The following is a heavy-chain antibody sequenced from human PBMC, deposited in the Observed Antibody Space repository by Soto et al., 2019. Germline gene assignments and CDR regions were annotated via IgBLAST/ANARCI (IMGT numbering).Heavy chain of an antibody. V-gene: IGHV1-3*01. J-gene: IGHJ4*02. Sequence: QVQLVQSGAEVKKPGASVKVSCKASGYTFTSSAMHWVRQAPGQRLEWMGWINAGNGNTKYSQKFQGRVTITRDTTASTAYMELISLRSEDTAVYYCACSFTVPAAIGYGGQGTLVTVSS. D-gene: IGHD2-2*02. CDR2: INAGNGNT. CDR1: GYTFTSSA. CDR3: ACSFTVPAAIGY.